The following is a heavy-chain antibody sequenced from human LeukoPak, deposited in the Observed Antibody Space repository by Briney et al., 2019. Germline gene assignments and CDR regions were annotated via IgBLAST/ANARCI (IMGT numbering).Heavy chain of an antibody. V-gene: IGHV1-18*01. CDR1: GYTFTSYG. D-gene: IGHD1-26*01. CDR2: ISAYNGNT. Sequence: ASVKVSCKASGYTFTSYGISWVRQAPGQGLEWMGWISAYNGNTNYAQKFQGRVTMTSITSMSTAYMELSSLRSDDTAVYYCAKIGDSGDFPYWGQGTLVTVSS. J-gene: IGHJ4*02. CDR3: AKIGDSGDFPY.